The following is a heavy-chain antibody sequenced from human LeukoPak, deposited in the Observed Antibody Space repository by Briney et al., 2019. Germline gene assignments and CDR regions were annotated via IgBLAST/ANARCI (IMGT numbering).Heavy chain of an antibody. J-gene: IGHJ5*02. D-gene: IGHD4-17*01. V-gene: IGHV4-38-2*01. Sequence: SETLSLTCAVSGYSISSGYYWGWIRQPPGKGLAWIGSIYHSGSTYYNPSLKSRVTISVDTSKNQFSLKLSSVTAADTAVYYCVAAVTMDNWFDPWGQGTLVTVSS. CDR1: GYSISSGYY. CDR3: VAAVTMDNWFDP. CDR2: IYHSGST.